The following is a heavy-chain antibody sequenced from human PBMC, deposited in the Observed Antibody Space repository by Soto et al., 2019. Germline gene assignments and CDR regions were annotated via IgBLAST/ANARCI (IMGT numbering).Heavy chain of an antibody. V-gene: IGHV4-34*01. CDR2: IYHSGST. Sequence: PAETLSLTCAVYGGAFIGYYCIFFRHPPVKWLEWIVEIYHSGSTNYNPSLKSRVTISVDKSKNQFSLKLSSVTAADTAVYYCASRADPITMIVVVPRGGFDYWGQGTLVTVSS. J-gene: IGHJ4*02. D-gene: IGHD3-22*01. CDR3: ASRADPITMIVVVPRGGFDY. CDR1: GGAFIGYY.